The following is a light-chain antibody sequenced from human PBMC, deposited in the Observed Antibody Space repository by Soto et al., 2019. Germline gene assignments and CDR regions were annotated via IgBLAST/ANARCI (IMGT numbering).Light chain of an antibody. CDR3: QHHRA. Sequence: DIQMTQSPSTLSASVGDRVTITCRASQSISSWLAWYQQKPGKAPKLLIYKASYLESGVPSKFSGSESGTEFTHTISSLQPDDFATYYCQHHRAFVPGNKVEIK. V-gene: IGKV1-5*03. CDR1: QSISSW. J-gene: IGKJ1*01. CDR2: KAS.